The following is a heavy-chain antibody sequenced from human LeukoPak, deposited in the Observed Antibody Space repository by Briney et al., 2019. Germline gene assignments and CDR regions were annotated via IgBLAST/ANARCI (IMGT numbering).Heavy chain of an antibody. J-gene: IGHJ4*02. Sequence: SETLSLTCTVSGGSITSYYWSWIRQPPGKGLDWIGSMYHSGATSYNPSLKSRVTISVDTSKNQFSLKLSSVTAADTAVYYCASHGIRYQGYSSGWYYFDYWGQGTLVTVSS. CDR2: MYHSGAT. CDR3: ASHGIRYQGYSSGWYYFDY. D-gene: IGHD6-19*01. CDR1: GGSITSYY. V-gene: IGHV4-59*12.